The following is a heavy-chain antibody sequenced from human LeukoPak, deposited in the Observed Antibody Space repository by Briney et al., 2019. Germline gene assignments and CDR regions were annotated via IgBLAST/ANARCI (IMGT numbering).Heavy chain of an antibody. V-gene: IGHV1-2*02. CDR2: INPNSGGT. CDR3: ARGSGIVVVPAATTNWFDP. Sequence: GASVKVSCKASGYTFTGYYMHWVRQAPGQGLEWMGWINPNSGGTNYAQKFQGRVTMTRDTSISTAYMELSRLRSDDTAVYYCARGSGIVVVPAATTNWFDPWGQGTLVTVSS. CDR1: GYTFTGYY. D-gene: IGHD2-2*01. J-gene: IGHJ5*02.